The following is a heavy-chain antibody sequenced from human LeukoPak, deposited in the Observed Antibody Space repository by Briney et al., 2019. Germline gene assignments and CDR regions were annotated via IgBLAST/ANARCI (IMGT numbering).Heavy chain of an antibody. CDR3: ASSSLRGSDAFDI. D-gene: IGHD3-16*01. CDR2: TYCRSKWYT. J-gene: IGHJ3*02. V-gene: IGHV6-1*01. CDR1: GDSVSNNNAA. Sequence: SQTLSLTCAISGDSVSNNNAAWNWIRQSPSRGLEWLGRTYCRSKWYTDYAVSASSRITINPDASKNQFSLQLNSVTPEDTAVYYCASSSLRGSDAFDIWGQGTMVTVSS.